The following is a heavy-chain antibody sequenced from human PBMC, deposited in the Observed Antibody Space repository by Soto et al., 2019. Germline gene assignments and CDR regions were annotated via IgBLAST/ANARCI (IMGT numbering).Heavy chain of an antibody. J-gene: IGHJ4*02. Sequence: QVQLMESGGGVVQPGGSLRLSSAASGFTFSSFSMHWFRQAPGKGLEWVAVTSYNGAIQYYADFVKGRFTISRDNSKNTLYLQMNSLRPEDTAVYYCAREVVTTQWYFDNWGQGIPVIVSS. CDR2: TSYNGAIQ. V-gene: IGHV3-30-3*01. CDR1: GFTFSSFS. CDR3: AREVVTTQWYFDN. D-gene: IGHD6-19*01.